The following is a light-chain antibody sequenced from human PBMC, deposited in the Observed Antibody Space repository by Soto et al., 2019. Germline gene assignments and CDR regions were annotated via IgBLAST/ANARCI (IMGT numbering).Light chain of an antibody. Sequence: DIVMTQPPLSSPVTLGQPASISCSSSRSLFDSGDVRTYVDWYLQKPGQSPQLLIYEVSTRVSGVPXRFSGSGSGTDFTLTISRLEPEDFAVYYCQRYGSPSWTFGQGTKVDIK. CDR3: QRYGSPSWT. V-gene: IGKV2-40*01. J-gene: IGKJ1*01. CDR1: RSLFDSGDVRTY. CDR2: EVS.